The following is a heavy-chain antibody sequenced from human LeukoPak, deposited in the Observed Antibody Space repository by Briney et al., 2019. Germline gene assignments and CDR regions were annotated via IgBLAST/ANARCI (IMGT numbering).Heavy chain of an antibody. V-gene: IGHV1-69*01. CDR3: ARDVYDFWSGFSIENYYYYMDV. D-gene: IGHD3-3*01. CDR1: GGTFSNYG. Sequence: SVKVSCKASGGTFSNYGISWVRQAPGQGLEWMGGIIPLFGTANYAQKFKGRVTITAEESTSTVYMEVSSLRSEDTAVYYCARDVYDFWSGFSIENYYYYMDVWGKGTAVTVSS. J-gene: IGHJ6*03. CDR2: IIPLFGTA.